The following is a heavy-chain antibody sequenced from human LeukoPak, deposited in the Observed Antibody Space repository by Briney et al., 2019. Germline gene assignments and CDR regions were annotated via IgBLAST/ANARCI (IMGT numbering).Heavy chain of an antibody. Sequence: GGSLRLSCAASGFTFSNYNMNWVRQAPGKGLEWVSSISSSSSYIYYADSVKGRFTISRDNAKNSLYLQMNSLRAVDTAVYYCVRGGLYHYSGTSGDYWGQGTLVTVSS. CDR2: ISSSSSYI. CDR3: VRGGLYHYSGTSGDY. J-gene: IGHJ4*02. D-gene: IGHD1-26*01. V-gene: IGHV3-21*06. CDR1: GFTFSNYN.